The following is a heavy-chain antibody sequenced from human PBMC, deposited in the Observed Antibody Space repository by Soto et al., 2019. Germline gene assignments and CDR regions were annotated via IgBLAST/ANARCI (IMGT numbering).Heavy chain of an antibody. J-gene: IGHJ6*04. CDR3: AKGKTRLTILGSDV. CDR2: ISDNGGST. D-gene: IGHD3-3*01. V-gene: IGHV3-23*01. Sequence: EVQLLESGGGLVQPGGSLRLSCAASGFTFSSYAMSWVRQAPGKGLEWVSTISDNGGSTYYADSVKGRFSIHRDNSKNTLYLQMNCPRAEDTAVYYCAKGKTRLTILGSDVWGKGTTVTVSS. CDR1: GFTFSSYA.